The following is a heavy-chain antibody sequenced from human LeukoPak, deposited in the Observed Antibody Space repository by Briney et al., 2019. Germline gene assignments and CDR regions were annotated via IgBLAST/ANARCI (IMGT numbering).Heavy chain of an antibody. J-gene: IGHJ4*02. CDR3: AKGHFMVRGVIDY. Sequence: PGGSLRLSCAASGFTFSDYYMSWIRQAPGKGLEWVSYISSSGSTIYYADSVKGRFTISRDNSKNTLYLQMNSLRAEDTAVYYCAKGHFMVRGVIDYWGQGTLVTVSS. CDR1: GFTFSDYY. CDR2: ISSSGSTI. V-gene: IGHV3-11*04. D-gene: IGHD3-10*01.